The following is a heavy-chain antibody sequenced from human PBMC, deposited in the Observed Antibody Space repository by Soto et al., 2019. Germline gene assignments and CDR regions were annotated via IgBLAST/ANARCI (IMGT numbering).Heavy chain of an antibody. Sequence: TLSLTCAVSGGSISSGGYSWSWIRQPPGKGLEWIGYIYHSGSTYYNPSLKSRVTISVDTSKNQFSLKLSSVTAADTAVYYCARRLYYDSSGFEGGGMDVWGQGTTVTVSS. CDR2: IYHSGST. D-gene: IGHD3-22*01. J-gene: IGHJ6*02. CDR1: GGSISSGGYS. CDR3: ARRLYYDSSGFEGGGMDV. V-gene: IGHV4-30-2*03.